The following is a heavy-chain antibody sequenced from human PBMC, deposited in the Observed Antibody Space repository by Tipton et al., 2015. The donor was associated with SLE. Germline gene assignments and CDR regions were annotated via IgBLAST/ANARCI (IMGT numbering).Heavy chain of an antibody. CDR3: TRLHPAVAGGTYFDY. CDR2: ITTGGTSM. J-gene: IGHJ4*02. D-gene: IGHD6-13*01. Sequence: SLRLSCAASGFTFSSYTMNWIRQAPGKGLEWVSSITTGGTSMFYADSLEGRFTISRDNAKNSLYLQMNSLRVEDTAVYYCTRLHPAVAGGTYFDYWGQGTLVTVST. CDR1: GFTFSSYT. V-gene: IGHV3-21*01.